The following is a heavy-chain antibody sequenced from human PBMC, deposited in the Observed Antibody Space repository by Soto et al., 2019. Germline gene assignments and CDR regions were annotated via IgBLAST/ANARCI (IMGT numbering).Heavy chain of an antibody. V-gene: IGHV4-59*08. CDR2: IFYSGST. CDR1: GGSISSYY. J-gene: IGHJ6*02. CDR3: ARHDYSSSWYGGYYYYGMDV. D-gene: IGHD6-13*01. Sequence: SETLSLTCTVSGGSISSYYWSWIRQPPGKGLEWIGYIFYSGSTNYNPSLKSRVTISVDTSKNQFSLKLSSVTAADTAVYYCARHDYSSSWYGGYYYYGMDVWGQGTTVTVS.